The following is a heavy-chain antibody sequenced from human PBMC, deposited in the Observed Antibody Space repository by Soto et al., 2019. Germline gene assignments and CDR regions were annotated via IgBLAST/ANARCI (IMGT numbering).Heavy chain of an antibody. V-gene: IGHV1-18*01. CDR2: ISGYNGDT. CDR1: GYTFSRYG. D-gene: IGHD2-8*01. CDR3: AKNGQPPYSYDGLDV. J-gene: IGHJ6*02. Sequence: QGQLVQSGGEVKKSGASVKVSCKASGYTFSRYGISWVRQAPGQGLEWMGWISGYNGDTNYAQKFQGRVTMTIDTSTTTAYMELRSLTSDDTAVYYCAKNGQPPYSYDGLDVWGQGTTVTVSS.